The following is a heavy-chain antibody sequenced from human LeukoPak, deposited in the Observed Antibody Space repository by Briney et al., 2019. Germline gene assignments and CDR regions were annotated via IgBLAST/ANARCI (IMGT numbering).Heavy chain of an antibody. CDR2: LSGSGDST. J-gene: IGHJ4*02. Sequence: GGSLRLPCALSRLIFSVIAMRWPRHATGKGVEGVSDLSGSGDSTYYPHSVKGRYTISRDASKNMLYLQMTSLRAEDTAVYYCTKRPFSGYFENWGQGTLVTVSS. V-gene: IGHV3-23*01. CDR1: RLIFSVIA. CDR3: TKRPFSGYFEN. D-gene: IGHD6-25*01.